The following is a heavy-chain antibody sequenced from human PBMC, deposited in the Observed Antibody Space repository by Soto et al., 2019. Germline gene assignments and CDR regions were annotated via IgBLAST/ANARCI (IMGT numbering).Heavy chain of an antibody. CDR1: GGSLSSGGYS. Sequence: PSETLSLTCAVSGGSLSSGGYSWSWIRQPPGKGLEWIGYIYHSGSTYYNPSLKSRITISVDTSKTQFSLKLSSVTAADTAVYFLARELRDGNTYPPDYWGQGTLVTVSS. CDR2: IYHSGST. CDR3: ARELRDGNTYPPDY. V-gene: IGHV4-31*11. J-gene: IGHJ4*02.